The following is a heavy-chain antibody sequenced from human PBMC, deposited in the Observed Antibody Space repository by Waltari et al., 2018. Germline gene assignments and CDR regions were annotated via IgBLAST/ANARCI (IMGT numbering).Heavy chain of an antibody. CDR3: AKDVGYSGSYYDYYYGMDV. D-gene: IGHD1-26*01. Sequence: QVQLVESGGGVVQPGGSLRLSCAASGFTFSSYGMHWVRQAPGKGLEWVAFIRYDGSNKDYADSVKGRFTISRDNSKNTLYLQMNSLRAEDTAVYYCAKDVGYSGSYYDYYYGMDVWGQGTTVTVSS. CDR2: IRYDGSNK. J-gene: IGHJ6*02. CDR1: GFTFSSYG. V-gene: IGHV3-30*02.